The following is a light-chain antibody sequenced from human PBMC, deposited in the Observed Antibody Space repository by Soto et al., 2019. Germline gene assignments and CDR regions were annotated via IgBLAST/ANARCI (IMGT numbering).Light chain of an antibody. V-gene: IGLV1-36*01. J-gene: IGLJ3*02. CDR1: RFNIGNNA. Sequence: QSVLTQPPSVSEAPRQRVTISCSGSRFNIGNNAVTWYQQFPGKAPRLLIYYDDQLPSGVSARFSGSRSGTSASLAISGLQFDDEADYYCATWDDNVIGWVFGGGTKLTVL. CDR3: ATWDDNVIGWV. CDR2: YDD.